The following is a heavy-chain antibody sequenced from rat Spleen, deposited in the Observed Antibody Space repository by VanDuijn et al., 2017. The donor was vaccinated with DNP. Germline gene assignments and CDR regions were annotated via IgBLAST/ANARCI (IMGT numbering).Heavy chain of an antibody. CDR2: ISYSGST. V-gene: IGHV3-1*01. CDR3: ARWVLGVGFAS. J-gene: IGHJ1*01. Sequence: EVQLQESGPGLVKPSQSLSLTCSVTGSSISSNYWGWLRKFPGNKMEWMGYISYSGSTSYNPSLKSRISITRDTSKNQFFLQLNAITTEDTATYYCARWVLGVGFASWGPGIMVTVSS. CDR1: GSSISSNY. D-gene: IGHD4-3*01.